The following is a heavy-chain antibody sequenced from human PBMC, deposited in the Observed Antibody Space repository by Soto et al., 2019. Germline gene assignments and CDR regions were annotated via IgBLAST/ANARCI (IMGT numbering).Heavy chain of an antibody. CDR3: TRDLAQLVPTGYFDY. J-gene: IGHJ4*02. Sequence: QVQLQESGPGLVKPSETLSVTCTVSGGSVSSGSYYWTWIRQPPGKGLEWIGYIYYRGRTNYNPSLKSRVSMSVDTSKNQFSLKVNTVTAADTAVYYCTRDLAQLVPTGYFDYWGQGTLVTVSS. V-gene: IGHV4-61*01. CDR2: IYYRGRT. D-gene: IGHD6-6*01. CDR1: GGSVSSGSYY.